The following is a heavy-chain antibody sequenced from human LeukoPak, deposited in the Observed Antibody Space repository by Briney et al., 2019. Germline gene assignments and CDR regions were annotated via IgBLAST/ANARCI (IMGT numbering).Heavy chain of an antibody. CDR2: ISASGGST. Sequence: GGSLRLSCAASGFTFSSSAMSWVRQVPGKGLEWVSGISASGGSTYYADSVRGRFTISRDNSKNTLYVQMNSLRAEDTAVYYCARALSSGWSHAFDIWGQGTMVTVSS. D-gene: IGHD6-19*01. V-gene: IGHV3-23*01. CDR3: ARALSSGWSHAFDI. CDR1: GFTFSSSA. J-gene: IGHJ3*02.